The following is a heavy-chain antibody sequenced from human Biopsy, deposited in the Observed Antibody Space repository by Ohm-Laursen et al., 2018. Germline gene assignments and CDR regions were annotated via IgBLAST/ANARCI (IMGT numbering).Heavy chain of an antibody. J-gene: IGHJ6*02. Sequence: ASVNVSCKASGYRFDNYGISWVRQASGQRPEWMGWVSGYNGVTNYARKFQGRVTMTIEKSTTTAYMELRGLRSDDTAVYYCGRDYYYNGTDIWGPGTTLTVSS. CDR1: GYRFDNYG. CDR3: GRDYYYNGTDI. CDR2: VSGYNGVT. V-gene: IGHV1-18*01.